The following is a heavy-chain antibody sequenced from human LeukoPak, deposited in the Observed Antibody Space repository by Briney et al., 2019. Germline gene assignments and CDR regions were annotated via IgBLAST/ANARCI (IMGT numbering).Heavy chain of an antibody. CDR1: GFTFSSYG. J-gene: IGHJ4*02. CDR3: ARGDGSGYEPNDY. D-gene: IGHD5-12*01. V-gene: IGHV3-33*01. CDR2: IWYDGNNK. Sequence: GRSLRLSCAASGFTFSSYGMHWVRQAPGKGLEWVAVIWYDGNNKYYADSVKGRFTISRDNSKNTLYLQMNSLRAEDTAVYYCARGDGSGYEPNDYWGQGTLVTVSS.